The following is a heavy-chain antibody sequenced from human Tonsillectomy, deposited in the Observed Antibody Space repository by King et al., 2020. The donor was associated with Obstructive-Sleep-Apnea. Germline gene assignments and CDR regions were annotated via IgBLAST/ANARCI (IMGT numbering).Heavy chain of an antibody. D-gene: IGHD2-8*01. J-gene: IGHJ5*02. CDR1: GSSITSGSYY. CDR3: ARDGQVYNWLDP. Sequence: LQLQESGPGLVKPSETLSLTCTVSGSSITSGSYYWGWIRQPPGKGLEWIGSIYYSGTTYYNPSLKSRITISLDASKNQFSLKLSSVTAADTAVYYRARDGQVYNWLDPWGQGTLVTVSS. CDR2: IYYSGTT. V-gene: IGHV4-39*07.